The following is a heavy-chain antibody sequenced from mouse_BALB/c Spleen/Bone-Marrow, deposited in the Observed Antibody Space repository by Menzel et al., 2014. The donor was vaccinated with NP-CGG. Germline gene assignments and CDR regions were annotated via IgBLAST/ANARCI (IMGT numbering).Heavy chain of an antibody. D-gene: IGHD2-4*01. Sequence: EVKVEESGGGLVQPGGSRKLSCAASGSTFSSFGMHWVRQAPEKGLEWVAYISSGSSTIYYADTVKGRFTISRDNPKNTLFLQMTSLRSEDTAMYYCTRKGALITHYYAMDYWGQGTSVTVSS. CDR1: GSTFSSFG. J-gene: IGHJ4*01. V-gene: IGHV5-17*02. CDR2: ISSGSSTI. CDR3: TRKGALITHYYAMDY.